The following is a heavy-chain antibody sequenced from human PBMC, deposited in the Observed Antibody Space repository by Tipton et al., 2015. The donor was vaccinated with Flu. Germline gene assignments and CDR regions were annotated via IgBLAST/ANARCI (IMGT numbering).Heavy chain of an antibody. Sequence: SLRLSCAASGFSFSSFGMTWVRQAPGKGLEWVSAIDISGDTYYADSVKGRFTISRDNSKNILYLQMSSLRAKDTAVYYCARDRSTWLNWFDPWGQGTLVTVSS. CDR2: IDISGDT. V-gene: IGHV3-23*01. D-gene: IGHD3-9*01. CDR3: ARDRSTWLNWFDP. CDR1: GFSFSSFG. J-gene: IGHJ5*02.